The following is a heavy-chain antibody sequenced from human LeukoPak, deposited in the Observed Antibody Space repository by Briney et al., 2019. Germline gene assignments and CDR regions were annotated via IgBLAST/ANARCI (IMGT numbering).Heavy chain of an antibody. D-gene: IGHD3-3*01. CDR1: AFTFSTYG. CDR2: IRFDGSDA. V-gene: IGHV3-30*02. Sequence: GGSLRLSCAASAFTFSTYGMHWVRQAPGKGLEWVAFIRFDGSDAYYADSVKGRLTISRDNSKNTLFLQMHSLRPEDTAVYYCAKDGFDFRGAFPRYYYYMDVWGQGTTVTVSS. CDR3: AKDGFDFRGAFPRYYYYMDV. J-gene: IGHJ6*03.